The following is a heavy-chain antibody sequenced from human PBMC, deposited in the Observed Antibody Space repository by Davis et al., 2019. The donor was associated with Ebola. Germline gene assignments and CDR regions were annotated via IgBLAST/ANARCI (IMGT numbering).Heavy chain of an antibody. CDR2: INPHNGNT. Sequence: AASVKVSCKTSGYTFTNYGITWVRQAPGQGLEWMGWINPHNGNTNYAQNVQGRVTMTTDTSTSTAYMEVGSLRSDDTAVYYCARNPLTFYGSGSYYLFDYWGQGTLVTVSS. CDR1: GYTFTNYG. J-gene: IGHJ4*02. V-gene: IGHV1-18*04. D-gene: IGHD3-10*01. CDR3: ARNPLTFYGSGSYYLFDY.